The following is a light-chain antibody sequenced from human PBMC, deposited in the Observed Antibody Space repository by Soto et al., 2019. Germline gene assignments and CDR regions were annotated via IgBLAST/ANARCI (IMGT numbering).Light chain of an antibody. Sequence: DNQMTQSPSSLSASVGDRVTITCQASRDISNYLNWYQQKPGKAPKLLIYDASNLETGVPSRFSGSGSGTDFTFTISSLQPEDIATYYCQQYDNLPLTFGGGTKVDIK. CDR3: QQYDNLPLT. J-gene: IGKJ4*01. CDR1: RDISNY. CDR2: DAS. V-gene: IGKV1-33*01.